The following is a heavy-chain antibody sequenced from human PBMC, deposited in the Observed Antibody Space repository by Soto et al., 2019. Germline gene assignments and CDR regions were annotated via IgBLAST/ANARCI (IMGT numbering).Heavy chain of an antibody. CDR1: GFTFSSYA. D-gene: IGHD3-10*01. V-gene: IGHV3-23*01. J-gene: IGHJ6*02. CDR2: ISGSGGST. Sequence: PGGSLRLSCAASGFTFSSYAMSWVRQAPGKGLEWVSAISGSGGSTYYADSVKGRFTISRDNSKNTLYLQMNSLRAEDTAVYYCAKDYYGSGTLTLMDVWGQGTTVTVSS. CDR3: AKDYYGSGTLTLMDV.